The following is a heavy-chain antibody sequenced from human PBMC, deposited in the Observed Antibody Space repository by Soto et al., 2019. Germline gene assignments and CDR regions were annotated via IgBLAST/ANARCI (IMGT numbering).Heavy chain of an antibody. V-gene: IGHV4-30-4*01. CDR2: IYDSGT. Sequence: SETLCLPCTASGGSISGGYYHWGRLPQPPGKGLEWVGYIYDSGTYTNPSVKSGVIISVDTSKNQISLQLNCVKAADTAVYYCAGGCCRSSGCYWLDPWGQGTLVTVSS. D-gene: IGHD3-10*01. CDR3: AGGCCRSSGCYWLDP. J-gene: IGHJ5*02. CDR1: GGSISGGYYH.